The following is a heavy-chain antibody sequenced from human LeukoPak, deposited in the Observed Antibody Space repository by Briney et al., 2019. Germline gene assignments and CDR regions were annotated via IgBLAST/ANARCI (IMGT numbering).Heavy chain of an antibody. CDR3: ARDLWFGELYHYYYMDV. CDR1: GGSISSISYY. J-gene: IGHJ6*03. Sequence: SETLSLTCTVSGGSISSISYYWGWTRQPPGKGLEWIGSIYYSGSTYYNPSLKSRVTISVDTSKNQFSLKLSSVTAADTAVCYCARDLWFGELYHYYYMDVWGKGNTVTVSS. D-gene: IGHD3-10*01. CDR2: IYYSGST. V-gene: IGHV4-39*07.